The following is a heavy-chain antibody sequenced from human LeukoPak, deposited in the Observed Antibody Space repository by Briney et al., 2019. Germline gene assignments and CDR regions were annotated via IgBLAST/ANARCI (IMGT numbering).Heavy chain of an antibody. J-gene: IGHJ6*02. D-gene: IGHD2-2*03. CDR2: ISAYNGNT. CDR1: GYTFTSYG. CDR3: ARDGYCSSTSCSRGDYYYYYGMDV. Sequence: ASVKVSCKASGYTFTSYGISWVRQAPGQGLEWMGWISAYNGNTNYAQKLQGRVTMTTDTSTGTAYMELRSLRSDDTAVYYCARDGYCSSTSCSRGDYYYYYGMDVWGQGTTVTVSS. V-gene: IGHV1-18*01.